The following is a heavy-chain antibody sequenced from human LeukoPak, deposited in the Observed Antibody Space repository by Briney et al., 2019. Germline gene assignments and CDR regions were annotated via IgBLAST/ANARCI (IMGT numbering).Heavy chain of an antibody. D-gene: IGHD3-22*01. J-gene: IGHJ4*02. CDR2: ITSSSSYI. CDR3: ARVKDWYYYDSRFDY. Sequence: GGSLRLSCAASGFIFSSYSMNWVRQAPGKGLEWVSSITSSSSYIYYADSVKGRFTISRDNAKNSLYLQMNSLRAEDTAVYYCARVKDWYYYDSRFDYWGQGTLVTVSS. V-gene: IGHV3-21*01. CDR1: GFIFSSYS.